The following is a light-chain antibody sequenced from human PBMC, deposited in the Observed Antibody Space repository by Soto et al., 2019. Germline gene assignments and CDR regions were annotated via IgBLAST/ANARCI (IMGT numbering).Light chain of an antibody. CDR2: GAS. J-gene: IGKJ1*01. V-gene: IGKV3-20*01. CDR3: QQFGSSAWT. CDR1: QSVSTSS. Sequence: PGTLSLSAGERATLSCRASQSVSTSSLAWYQHRFGQAPRLLIYGASRRATGIPDRFSGSGSGTDFTLTISGLEPEDFAVYYCQQFGSSAWTFGQATKVDIK.